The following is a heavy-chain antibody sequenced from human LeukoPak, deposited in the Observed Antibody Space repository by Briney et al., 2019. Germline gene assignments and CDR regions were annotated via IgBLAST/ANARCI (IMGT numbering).Heavy chain of an antibody. D-gene: IGHD2-2*01. CDR2: ISHDGSNI. CDR3: ARDIVVVPKAYGMDV. V-gene: IGHV3-30*03. J-gene: IGHJ6*02. CDR1: GFTFYNYG. Sequence: GGSLRLSCAASGFTFYNYGMHWVRQAPGKGLEWVAVISHDGSNIHYGDSVKGRFTISRDNAKNSLYLQMNSLRAEDTAVYYCARDIVVVPKAYGMDVWGQGTTVTVSS.